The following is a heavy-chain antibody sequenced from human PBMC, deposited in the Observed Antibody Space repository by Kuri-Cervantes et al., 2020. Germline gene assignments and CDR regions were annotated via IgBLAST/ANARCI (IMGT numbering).Heavy chain of an antibody. V-gene: IGHV3-23*01. D-gene: IGHD3-3*01. CDR2: MTAAGGSK. Sequence: GESLKISCAASGFTVGDYAMSWVRQAPGKGLEWVSSMTAAGGSKFYADSVTGRFTISRDYSKTILYLQMNSLRAEDTAVYYCARGGLGFLEWLLEPANYYMDVWGKGTTVTVSS. J-gene: IGHJ6*03. CDR1: GFTVGDYA. CDR3: ARGGLGFLEWLLEPANYYMDV.